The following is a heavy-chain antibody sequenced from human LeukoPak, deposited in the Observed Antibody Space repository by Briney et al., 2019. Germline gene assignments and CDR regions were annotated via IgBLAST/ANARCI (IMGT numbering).Heavy chain of an antibody. J-gene: IGHJ6*02. V-gene: IGHV1-69*04. D-gene: IGHD2-2*01. Sequence: GASVKVSCKASGGTFSSYAISWVRQAPGQGLEWMGRIIPIFGIANYAQKFQGRVTITADKSTSTAYMELSSLRSEDTDVYYCARENCSSTSCYQGRYYYYGMDVWGQGTTVTVSS. CDR2: IIPIFGIA. CDR3: ARENCSSTSCYQGRYYYYGMDV. CDR1: GGTFSSYA.